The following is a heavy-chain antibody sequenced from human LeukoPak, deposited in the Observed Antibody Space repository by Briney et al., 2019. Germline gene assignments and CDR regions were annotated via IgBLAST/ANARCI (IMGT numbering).Heavy chain of an antibody. J-gene: IGHJ4*02. D-gene: IGHD6-19*01. Sequence: PGGSLRLSCAASGFTFSSYAMHWVRQAPGKGLEWVAVISYDGSNKYYADSVKGRFTISRDNSKNTLYLQMNSLRAEDTAVYYCARTPRWEQWLAIFDYWGQGTLVTASS. CDR2: ISYDGSNK. CDR1: GFTFSSYA. CDR3: ARTPRWEQWLAIFDY. V-gene: IGHV3-30-3*01.